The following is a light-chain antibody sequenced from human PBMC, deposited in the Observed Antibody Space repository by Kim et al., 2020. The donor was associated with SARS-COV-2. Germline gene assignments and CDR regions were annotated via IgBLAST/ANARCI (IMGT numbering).Light chain of an antibody. V-gene: IGKV3-11*01. J-gene: IGKJ5*01. Sequence: LSPGERATPSITASLSVTHEFAWYQQTPGQAPRLLIYYASDRAAGIPARFSGSGSGTDFTLTLSSLEPEDFAVYYFQQRNSWPITFGQGTRLEIK. CDR2: YAS. CDR1: LSVTHE. CDR3: QQRNSWPIT.